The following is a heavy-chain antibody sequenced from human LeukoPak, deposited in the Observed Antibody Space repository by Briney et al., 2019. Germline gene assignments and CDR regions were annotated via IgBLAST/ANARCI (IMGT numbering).Heavy chain of an antibody. J-gene: IGHJ5*02. CDR3: ARLQLWPLDVPDLGFDP. CDR1: GGSISSGSYY. Sequence: SETLSLTCTVSGGSISSGSYYWSWIRQPAGKGLEWIGRIYTSGSTNYNPSLKSRVTISVDTSKNQFSLKLSSVTAADTAVYYCARLQLWPLDVPDLGFDPWGQGTLVTVSS. V-gene: IGHV4-61*02. D-gene: IGHD5-18*01. CDR2: IYTSGST.